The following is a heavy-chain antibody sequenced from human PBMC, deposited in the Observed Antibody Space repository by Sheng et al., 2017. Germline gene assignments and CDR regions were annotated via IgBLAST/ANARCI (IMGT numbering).Heavy chain of an antibody. J-gene: IGHJ6*02. V-gene: IGHV3-30*01. CDR3: ARDWWLRWSHYYYYGMDV. CDR2: ISYDGSNK. D-gene: IGHD5-12*01. CDR1: GFTFSSYA. Sequence: QVQLVESGGGVVQPGRSLRLSCTASGFTFSSYAMHWVRQAPGKGLEWVAVISYDGSNKYYADSVKGRFTISRDNSKNTLYLQMNSLRAEDTAVYYCARDWWLRWSHYYYYGMDVWGQGTTVT.